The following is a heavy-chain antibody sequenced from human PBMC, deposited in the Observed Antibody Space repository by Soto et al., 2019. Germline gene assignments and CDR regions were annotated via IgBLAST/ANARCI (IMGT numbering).Heavy chain of an antibody. CDR1: GYTFTSYG. D-gene: IGHD3-22*01. V-gene: IGHV1-69*13. CDR2: IIPIFGTA. CDR3: ASQDSSGYSNYFDY. J-gene: IGHJ4*02. Sequence: QVQLVQSGAEVKKPGASVKVSCKASGYTFTSYGISWVRQAPGQGLEWMGGIIPIFGTANYAQKFQGRVTITADESTSTAYMELSSLRSEDTAVYYCASQDSSGYSNYFDYWGQGTLVTVSS.